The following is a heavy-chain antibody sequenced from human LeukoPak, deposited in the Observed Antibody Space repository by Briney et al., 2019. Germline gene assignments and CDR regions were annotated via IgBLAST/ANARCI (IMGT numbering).Heavy chain of an antibody. J-gene: IGHJ6*02. Sequence: ASEKVCCKASGYTFTGYYMHWVRQAPGQGLEWMGWINPNSGGTNYAQKFQGRVTMTRDTSISTAYMELSRLRSDDTAVYYCARDPQLLWFGELLKSDGMDVWGQGTTVTVSS. CDR1: GYTFTGYY. D-gene: IGHD3-10*01. CDR2: INPNSGGT. CDR3: ARDPQLLWFGELLKSDGMDV. V-gene: IGHV1-2*02.